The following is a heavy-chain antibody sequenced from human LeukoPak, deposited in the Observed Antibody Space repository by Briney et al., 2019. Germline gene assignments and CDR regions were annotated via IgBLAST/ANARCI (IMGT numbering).Heavy chain of an antibody. CDR2: INPNSGGT. V-gene: IGHV1-2*06. CDR1: GYTFTGYY. D-gene: IGHD2-2*02. CDR3: ARIRYTDWFDP. J-gene: IGHJ5*02. Sequence: GASVKVSCKASGYTFTGYYMHWVRQAPGQGLEWMGRINPNSGGTNYAQKFQGRVTMTTDTSTSTAYMELRSLRSDDTAVYYCARIRYTDWFDPWGQGTLVTVSS.